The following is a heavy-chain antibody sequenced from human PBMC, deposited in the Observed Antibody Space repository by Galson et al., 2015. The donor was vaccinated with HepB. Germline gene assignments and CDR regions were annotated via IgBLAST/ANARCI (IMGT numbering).Heavy chain of an antibody. Sequence: SLRLSCAVSGFTVSADYMTWVRQAPGKGLEWVSVIYSGGSTYYTESVKGRFTISRDNSKNTLYLQMDSLRAEDTAVYYCARYSSSSSYYGMDVWGQGTTVTVSS. D-gene: IGHD6-6*01. CDR2: IYSGGST. J-gene: IGHJ6*02. CDR1: GFTVSADY. V-gene: IGHV3-53*01. CDR3: ARYSSSSSYYGMDV.